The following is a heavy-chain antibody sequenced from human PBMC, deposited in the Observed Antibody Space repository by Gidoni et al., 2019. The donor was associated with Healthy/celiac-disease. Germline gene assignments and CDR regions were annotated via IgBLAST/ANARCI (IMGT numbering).Heavy chain of an antibody. CDR3: ASGLWSGAFDI. CDR1: GFTFSSYD. V-gene: IGHV3-48*03. Sequence: EVQLVESEGGLVQTGGSLILSCAACGFTFSSYDMNWVRQAPGKGMEWVSYISSSGSTIYYADSVKGRFTISRDNAKNSLYLQMNSLRAEDTAVYYWASGLWSGAFDIWGQGTMVTVSS. J-gene: IGHJ3*02. CDR2: ISSSGSTI. D-gene: IGHD3-10*01.